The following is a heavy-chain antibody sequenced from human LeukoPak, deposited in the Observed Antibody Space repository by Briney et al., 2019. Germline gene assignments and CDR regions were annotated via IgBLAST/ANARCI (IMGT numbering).Heavy chain of an antibody. D-gene: IGHD3-22*01. Sequence: PSETLSLTWTVSDGSISSHYWSWIRQPPGKGLEWIGYIYYSGSTSYNSSLKSRVTISVDTSKNQFSLKLSSVTAADTAVYYCAIGGYYDRSGNSYKFGFDMWGQGTMVTVSS. CDR1: DGSISSHY. CDR3: AIGGYYDRSGNSYKFGFDM. V-gene: IGHV4-59*11. CDR2: IYYSGST. J-gene: IGHJ3*02.